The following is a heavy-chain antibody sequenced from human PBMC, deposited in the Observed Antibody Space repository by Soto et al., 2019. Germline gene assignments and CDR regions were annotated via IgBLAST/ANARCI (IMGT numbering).Heavy chain of an antibody. D-gene: IGHD6-19*01. Sequence: PSETLSLTCAVYGGSVGGYYWSWIRQPPGKGLEWIGYIYHSGSTYYNPSLRSRVTISVDKSKNQFSLKLSSVTAADTAVYYCARAIAVAVNWFDPWGQGTLVTVSS. J-gene: IGHJ5*02. CDR2: IYHSGST. CDR3: ARAIAVAVNWFDP. CDR1: GGSVGGYY. V-gene: IGHV4-34*01.